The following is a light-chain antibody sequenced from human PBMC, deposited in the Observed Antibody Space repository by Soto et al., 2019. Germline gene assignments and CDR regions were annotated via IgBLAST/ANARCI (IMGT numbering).Light chain of an antibody. V-gene: IGKV1-5*03. CDR3: QHYNSYSEA. CDR2: KAP. Sequence: DIQMTQSPSTLSASVGDRVIITCRASQTISSWLAWYQQKPGKAPKLLIYKAPTLKSGVPSRFSGSGSGTEFTLTISSLQPDDFATYYCQHYNSYSEAFGQGTKVDI. J-gene: IGKJ1*01. CDR1: QTISSW.